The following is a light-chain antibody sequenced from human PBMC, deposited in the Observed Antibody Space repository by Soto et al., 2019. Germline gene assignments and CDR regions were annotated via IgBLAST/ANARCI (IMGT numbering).Light chain of an antibody. V-gene: IGKV3-20*01. CDR2: DTS. J-gene: IGKJ1*01. Sequence: EIVLTQSPATLSLSPGERATLSCRASQSLSKSLVWYQQKPGQAPSLLIFDTSRRATGIPDRFTGSGSGTDFALTISRVEPQDIAVYFCQQYGSSPGTFGQGTKVEI. CDR1: QSLSKS. CDR3: QQYGSSPGT.